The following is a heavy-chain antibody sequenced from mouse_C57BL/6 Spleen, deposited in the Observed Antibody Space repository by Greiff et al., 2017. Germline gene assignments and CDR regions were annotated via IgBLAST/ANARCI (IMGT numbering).Heavy chain of an antibody. CDR3: ASEGNPF. CDR1: GFTFSSYG. J-gene: IGHJ2*01. CDR2: ISSGGSYT. D-gene: IGHD2-1*01. Sequence: EVNVVESGGDLVKPGGSLKLSCAASGFTFSSYGMSWVRQTPDKRLEWVATISSGGSYTYYPDSVKGRFTISRDNAKNTLYLQMSSLKSEDTAMYYCASEGNPFWGQGTTLTVSS. V-gene: IGHV5-6*01.